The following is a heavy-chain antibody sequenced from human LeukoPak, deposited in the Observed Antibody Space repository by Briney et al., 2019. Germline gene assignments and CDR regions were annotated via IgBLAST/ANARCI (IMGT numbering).Heavy chain of an antibody. CDR3: ARDRGYSYIFDY. V-gene: IGHV3-11*04. J-gene: IGHJ4*02. Sequence: GGSLRLSCAASGFTLNNYAMSWVRQAPGKGLEWVSYISSSGSTIYYADSVKGRFTISRDNAKNSLYLQMNSLRAEDTAVYYCARDRGYSYIFDYWGQGTLVTVSS. CDR1: GFTLNNYA. D-gene: IGHD5-18*01. CDR2: ISSSGSTI.